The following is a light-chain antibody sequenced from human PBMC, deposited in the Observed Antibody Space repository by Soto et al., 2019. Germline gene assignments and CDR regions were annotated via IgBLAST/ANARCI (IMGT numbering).Light chain of an antibody. J-gene: IGKJ2*01. V-gene: IGKV3-20*01. CDR1: QSVSSSY. CDR2: GAS. CDR3: WQYGTSPNT. Sequence: EIVLTQSPGTLSLSPGERATLSCRASQSVSSSYLAWYQQKPGQAPRLHRYGASSRATGIPDRFSGSGSGTDFTLTISSREPEDFAVYYCWQYGTSPNTFGQGTKREIK.